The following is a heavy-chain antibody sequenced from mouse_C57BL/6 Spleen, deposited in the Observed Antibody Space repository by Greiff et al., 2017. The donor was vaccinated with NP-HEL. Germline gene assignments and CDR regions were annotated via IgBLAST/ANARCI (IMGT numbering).Heavy chain of an antibody. CDR2: INPGSGGT. Sequence: VQLQQSGAELVRPGTSVKVSCKASGYAFTNYLIEWVKQRPGQGLEWIGVINPGSGGTNYNEKFKGTATLTADKSSSTAYMLLSSLTSEDSAVYFCARQGVSSFYAMDYWGQGTSVTVSS. CDR3: ARQGVSSFYAMDY. V-gene: IGHV1-54*01. CDR1: GYAFTNYL. J-gene: IGHJ4*01. D-gene: IGHD1-1*01.